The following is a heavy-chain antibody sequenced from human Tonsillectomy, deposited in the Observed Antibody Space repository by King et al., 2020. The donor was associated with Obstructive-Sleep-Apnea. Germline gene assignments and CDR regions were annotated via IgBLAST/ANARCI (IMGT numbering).Heavy chain of an antibody. CDR1: GYTFTGYF. Sequence: QLVQSGAEVKKPGASVKVSCKASGYTFTGYFMHWVRQAPGQGLEWMGWINPNSGGSNSAQRFQGRVTMTRDTSLSTAYMELSRLRSDDTAVYYCAREEGASDYWGQGTLAT. CDR2: INPNSGGS. J-gene: IGHJ4*02. V-gene: IGHV1-2*02. D-gene: IGHD1-26*01. CDR3: AREEGASDY.